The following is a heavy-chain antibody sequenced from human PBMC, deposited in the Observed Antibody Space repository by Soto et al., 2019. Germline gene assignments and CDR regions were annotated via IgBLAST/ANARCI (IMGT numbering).Heavy chain of an antibody. CDR3: ARDTLGELSFYYYYYYMDV. CDR2: IKQDGSEK. J-gene: IGHJ6*03. D-gene: IGHD3-16*02. Sequence: GGSLRLSCAASGFTFSSYWMSWVRQAPGKGLEWVANIKQDGSEKYYVDSVKGRFTISRDNAKNSLYLQMNSLRAEDTAVYYCARDTLGELSFYYYYYYMDVWGKGTTVTVSS. V-gene: IGHV3-7*01. CDR1: GFTFSSYW.